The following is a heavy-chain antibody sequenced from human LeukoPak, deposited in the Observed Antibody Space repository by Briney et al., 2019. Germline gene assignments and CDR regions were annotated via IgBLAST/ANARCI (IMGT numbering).Heavy chain of an antibody. CDR1: GGSFSGYY. CDR3: ARGPAYYDILTGNPFDP. J-gene: IGHJ5*02. V-gene: IGHV4-34*01. Sequence: SGTLSLTCAVFGGSFSGYYWSWIRQPPGKGLEWIGEINHSGSTNYNPSLKSRVTISVDTSKNQFSLRLSSVTAADTAVYYCARGPAYYDILTGNPFDPWGQGTLVTVSS. D-gene: IGHD3-9*01. CDR2: INHSGST.